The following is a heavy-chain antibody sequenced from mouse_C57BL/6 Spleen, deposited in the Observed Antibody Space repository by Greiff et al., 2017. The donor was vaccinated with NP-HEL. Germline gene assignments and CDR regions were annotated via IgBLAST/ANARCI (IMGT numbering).Heavy chain of an antibody. CDR2: INPNNGGT. V-gene: IGHV1-18*01. D-gene: IGHD2-10*02. CDR1: GYTFTDYN. CDR3: ARWGYGSWFAY. Sequence: EVKLMESGPELVKPGASVKIPCKASGYTFTDYNMDWVKQSHGKSLEWIGDINPNNGGTIYNQKFKGKATLTVDKSSSTAYMELRSLTSEDTAVYYCARWGYGSWFAYWGQGTLVTVSA. J-gene: IGHJ3*01.